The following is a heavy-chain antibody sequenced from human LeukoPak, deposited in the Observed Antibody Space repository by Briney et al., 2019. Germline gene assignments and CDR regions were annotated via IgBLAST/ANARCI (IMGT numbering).Heavy chain of an antibody. V-gene: IGHV3-21*01. Sequence: PGGSLRLSCAASGFTFSSYSMNWVRQAPGKGLEWVSSISSSSSYIYYADSVKGRFTISRDNAKNSLYLQMNSLRAEDTAVYYCARANWVPGYFQHWGQGTLVTVSS. CDR1: GFTFSSYS. J-gene: IGHJ1*01. CDR3: ARANWVPGYFQH. D-gene: IGHD1-1*01. CDR2: ISSSSSYI.